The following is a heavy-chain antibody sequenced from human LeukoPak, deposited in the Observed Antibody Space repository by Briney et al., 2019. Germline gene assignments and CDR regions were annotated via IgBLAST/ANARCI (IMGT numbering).Heavy chain of an antibody. D-gene: IGHD3-10*01. CDR3: ARVRVGAYDFEY. CDR1: GFTLSSYW. J-gene: IGHJ4*02. V-gene: IGHV3-74*01. Sequence: PGGSLRLSCAASGFTLSSYWMHWVRQVPGEGLVWVSRINPDGSTTTYADSVKGRFTISRDNAKNTLYLQMNSPRAEDTAVYYCARVRVGAYDFEYWGQGTLVTVSS. CDR2: INPDGSTT.